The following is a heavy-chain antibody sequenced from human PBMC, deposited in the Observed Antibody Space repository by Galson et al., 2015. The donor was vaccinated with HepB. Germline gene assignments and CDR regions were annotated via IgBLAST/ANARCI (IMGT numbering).Heavy chain of an antibody. Sequence: SLRLSCAASGFTFSHAWMSWVRQAPGKGLEWVGRIKTNTDGGTADYAAPVKGRFTVSRDDSNNTLSLKMDSLKIEDTAVYYCTTVLTPHDTFADGYFQHWGQGTLVSVSS. V-gene: IGHV3-15*01. CDR1: GFTFSHAW. CDR3: TTVLTPHDTFADGYFQH. D-gene: IGHD2/OR15-2a*01. J-gene: IGHJ1*01. CDR2: IKTNTDGGTA.